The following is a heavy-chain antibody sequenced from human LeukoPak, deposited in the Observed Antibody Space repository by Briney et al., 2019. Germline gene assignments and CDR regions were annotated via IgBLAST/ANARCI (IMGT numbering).Heavy chain of an antibody. CDR1: GYTFTGYY. Sequence: ASVKVSCKASGYTFTGYYMHWVRQAPGQGLEWMGWINPNSGGTNYAQKFQGRVTMTRDTSITTAYMEVRRLRSDDTAVYYCARGAKIHLWLPFYYYMDVWGKGTTVTVSS. CDR3: ARGAKIHLWLPFYYYMDV. D-gene: IGHD5-18*01. J-gene: IGHJ6*03. CDR2: INPNSGGT. V-gene: IGHV1-2*02.